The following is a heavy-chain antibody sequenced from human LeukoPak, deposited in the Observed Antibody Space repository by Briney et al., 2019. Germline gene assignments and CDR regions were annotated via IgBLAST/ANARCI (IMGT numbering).Heavy chain of an antibody. CDR1: GFTFRNYG. CDR3: ANPQSRGYDYLDY. V-gene: IGHV3-30*18. Sequence: PGGSLRLSCAASGFTFRNYGMHWVRQAPGKGLEWVAVISIDGSEKYYADSVKGRFTISRDNSKNTLYLQMNIVRGDDTAVYYCANPQSRGYDYLDYWGQGTLVTVSS. CDR2: ISIDGSEK. J-gene: IGHJ4*02. D-gene: IGHD5-12*01.